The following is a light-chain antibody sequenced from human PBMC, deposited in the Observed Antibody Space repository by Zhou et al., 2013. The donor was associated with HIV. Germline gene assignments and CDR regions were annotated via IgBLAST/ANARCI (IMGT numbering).Light chain of an antibody. CDR3: QQYNSYPYT. CDR2: KAS. V-gene: IGKV1-5*03. CDR1: QNINNW. Sequence: DIHMTQSPSTLSASVGDAVTITCRASQNINNWLAWYQQKPGKPPKLLIYKASSLESGVPSRFSGSGSGTDFTLTISSLQPEDFATYYCQQYNSYPYTFGQGTKLEIK. J-gene: IGKJ2*01.